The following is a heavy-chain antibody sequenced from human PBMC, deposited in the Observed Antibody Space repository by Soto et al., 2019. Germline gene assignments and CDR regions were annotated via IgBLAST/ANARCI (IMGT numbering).Heavy chain of an antibody. CDR3: ARGLYYDILTGYSPSWFDP. J-gene: IGHJ5*02. Sequence: QVQLVQSGAEVKKPGASVKVSCKASGYTFTSYDINWVRQATGQGLEWMGWMNPNSGNTGYAQKFQGRVIMTRNTSIRTAYMELSSLRSEDTAVYYCARGLYYDILTGYSPSWFDPWGQGPLVTVSS. CDR2: MNPNSGNT. CDR1: GYTFTSYD. V-gene: IGHV1-8*01. D-gene: IGHD3-9*01.